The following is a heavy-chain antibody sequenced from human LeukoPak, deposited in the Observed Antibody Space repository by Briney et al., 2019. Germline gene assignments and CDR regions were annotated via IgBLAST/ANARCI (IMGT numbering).Heavy chain of an antibody. Sequence: PGGSLRLSXAASGFTFSSYAMHWVRQAPGKGLEYVSAISSNGGSTYYANSVKGRFTISRDNSKNTLYLQMGSLRAEDMAVYYCARGQYGDYLVYYFDYWGQGTLVTVSS. V-gene: IGHV3-64*01. D-gene: IGHD4-17*01. J-gene: IGHJ4*02. CDR3: ARGQYGDYLVYYFDY. CDR2: ISSNGGST. CDR1: GFTFSSYA.